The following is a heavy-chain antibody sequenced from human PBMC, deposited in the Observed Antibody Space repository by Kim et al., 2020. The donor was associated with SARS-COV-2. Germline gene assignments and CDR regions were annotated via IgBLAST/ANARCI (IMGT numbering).Heavy chain of an antibody. CDR1: GGSISSSSYY. CDR3: AIHRGNIQIHWYIDL. Sequence: SETLYLTCTVPGGSISSSSYYWGWIRQPPGKGLEWIGSIYYIGSTYYNPSLKSRVTISADTSKNQFSLKPSSVTAADTAVYYCAIHRGNIQIHWYIDLWGRGTLVTVSS. J-gene: IGHJ2*01. V-gene: IGHV4-39*01. D-gene: IGHD3-10*01. CDR2: IYYIGST.